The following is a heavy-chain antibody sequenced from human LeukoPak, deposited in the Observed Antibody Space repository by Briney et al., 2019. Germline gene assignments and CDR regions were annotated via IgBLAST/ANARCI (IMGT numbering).Heavy chain of an antibody. CDR1: GFTFSSYA. CDR2: ISGSGGST. Sequence: PGGSLRLSCAASGFTFSSYAMSWVRQAPGKGLEWVSAISGSGGSTYYADSVKGRFTISRDNSKNALYLQMNSLRAEDTAVYYCARDTVTTDYFDYWGQGTLVTVSS. J-gene: IGHJ4*02. CDR3: ARDTVTTDYFDY. V-gene: IGHV3-23*01. D-gene: IGHD4-17*01.